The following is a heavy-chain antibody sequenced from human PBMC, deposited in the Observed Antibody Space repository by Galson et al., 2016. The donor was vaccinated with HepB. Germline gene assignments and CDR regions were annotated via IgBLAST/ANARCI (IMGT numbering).Heavy chain of an antibody. CDR1: GYTVTTYA. CDR2: INTNTGKS. D-gene: IGHD2-2*01. Sequence: SVKVSCKASGYTVTTYAMNWVRQAPGQGLEWMGWINTNTGKSTYAQGFTGRFVFSLDTSVTTTYLQISGLKAEDTAVYDCARDMGYCSSTSCYVTAFDMWGQGTMFTVSA. J-gene: IGHJ3*02. V-gene: IGHV7-4-1*02. CDR3: ARDMGYCSSTSCYVTAFDM.